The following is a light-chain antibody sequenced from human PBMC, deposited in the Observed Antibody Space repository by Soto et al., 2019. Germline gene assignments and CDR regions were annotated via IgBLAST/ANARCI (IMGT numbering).Light chain of an antibody. CDR3: QHYKTYPIT. V-gene: IGKV1-5*01. Sequence: DIRMTQSPSTLSSSVGDRVTITCRASQSLSNWLAWYQQKPGKAPKLLIYDASSLESGVPSRFSGSASGTEFTLTISSLQPDDVATYYCQHYKTYPITFGRGTRLEI. J-gene: IGKJ5*01. CDR1: QSLSNW. CDR2: DAS.